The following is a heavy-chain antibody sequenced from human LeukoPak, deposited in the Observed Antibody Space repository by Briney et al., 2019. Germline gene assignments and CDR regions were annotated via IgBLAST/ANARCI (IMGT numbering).Heavy chain of an antibody. CDR3: ARRAGGYSHPYDY. D-gene: IGHD4-23*01. J-gene: IGHJ4*02. CDR1: GFTASGNY. Sequence: QTGGSLRLSCAVSGFTASGNYMSWVRQAPGKGLEWVSLIYSGGTTYYADSVKGRFTISRDNSKNTLYLQMNSLRAEDTAVYYCARRAGGYSHPYDYWGQGILVTVSS. V-gene: IGHV3-53*01. CDR2: IYSGGTT.